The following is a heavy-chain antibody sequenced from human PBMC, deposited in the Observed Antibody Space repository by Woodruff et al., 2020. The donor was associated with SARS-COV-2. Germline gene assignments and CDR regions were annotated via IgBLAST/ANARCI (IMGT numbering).Heavy chain of an antibody. CDR3: ARDSTTMIVEPLGFDP. V-gene: IGHV3-48*01. J-gene: IGHJ5*02. Sequence: VKGRFTISRDNAKNSLYLQMNSLRAEDTAVYYCARDSTTMIVEPLGFDPWGQGTLVTVSS. D-gene: IGHD3-22*01.